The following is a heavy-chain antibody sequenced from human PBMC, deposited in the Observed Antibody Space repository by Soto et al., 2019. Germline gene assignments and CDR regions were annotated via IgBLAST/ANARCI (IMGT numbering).Heavy chain of an antibody. V-gene: IGHV3-30-3*01. CDR2: ISYDGTKE. D-gene: IGHD2-21*02. J-gene: IGHJ4*02. CDR1: GFTFGSYA. CDR3: ARGAGAYCAGACALDF. Sequence: PGGSLRLSCAASGFTFGSYAMYWVRQTPGKGLEYVAIISYDGTKEYYADSVKGRFTISRDNPKRTLFVQMNGLRPEDTAVYFCARGAGAYCAGACALDFWGQGTLVTVTS.